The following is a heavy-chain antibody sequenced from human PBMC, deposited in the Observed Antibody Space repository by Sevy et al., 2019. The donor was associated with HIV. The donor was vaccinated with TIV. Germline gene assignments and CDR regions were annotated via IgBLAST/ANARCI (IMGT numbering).Heavy chain of an antibody. CDR3: AKRRVQSGLSGGGANYGMDV. Sequence: GGSLRLSCIGSGFSFSYYGIHWVRQAPGKGLDWVALISHDGINEYYADSVKGRFTISRDNSKNTVYLEMNSLRNEDTAIYYCAKRRVQSGLSGGGANYGMDVCGRGTTVTVSS. CDR2: ISHDGINE. J-gene: IGHJ6*02. CDR1: GFSFSYYG. V-gene: IGHV3-30*18. D-gene: IGHD2-8*02.